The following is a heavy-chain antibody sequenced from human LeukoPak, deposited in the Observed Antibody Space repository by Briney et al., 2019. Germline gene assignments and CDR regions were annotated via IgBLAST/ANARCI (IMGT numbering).Heavy chain of an antibody. CDR2: IHSSGNT. CDR1: GGSTSSYY. D-gene: IGHD2-21*02. CDR3: ARTTAHWYFDL. Sequence: KPSETLSLTCTVSGGSTSSYYWSWIRIRQPAGKGLEWIGRIHSSGNTNYNPSLRGRVTMSVDTSKNQFSLSLTSVTAADTAVYYCARTTAHWYFDLWGRGTLVSVSS. V-gene: IGHV4-4*07. J-gene: IGHJ2*01.